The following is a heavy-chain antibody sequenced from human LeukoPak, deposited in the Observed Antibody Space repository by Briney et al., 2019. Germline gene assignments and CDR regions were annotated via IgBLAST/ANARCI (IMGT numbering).Heavy chain of an antibody. CDR2: MNPNSGNT. Sequence: ASVKVSCKASGYTFAGYYMHWVRQATGQGLEWMGWMNPNSGNTGYAQKFQGRVTITRNTSISTAYMELSSLRSEDTAVYYCARGAGYYYGSGSHDYWGQGTLVTVSS. D-gene: IGHD3-10*01. CDR3: ARGAGYYYGSGSHDY. V-gene: IGHV1-8*03. J-gene: IGHJ4*02. CDR1: GYTFAGYY.